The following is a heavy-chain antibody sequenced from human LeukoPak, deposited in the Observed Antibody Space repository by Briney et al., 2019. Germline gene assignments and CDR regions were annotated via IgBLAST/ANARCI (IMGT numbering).Heavy chain of an antibody. CDR3: ADGEGRPLNY. CDR2: IKEDGSEK. V-gene: IGHV3-7*01. J-gene: IGHJ4*02. CDR1: GFIFGDHY. Sequence: GGSLRLSCVASGFIFGDHYMDWVRQAPGKGLEWVANIKEDGSEKYYVDSVKGRFAISRDNAKNSLYLQMNSLRAEDTAVYYCADGEGRPLNYWGRGILVTVSS. D-gene: IGHD3-3*01.